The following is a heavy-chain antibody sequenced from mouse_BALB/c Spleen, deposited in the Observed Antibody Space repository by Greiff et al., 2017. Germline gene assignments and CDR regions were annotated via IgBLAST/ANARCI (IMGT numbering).Heavy chain of an antibody. D-gene: IGHD4-1*01. CDR1: GYSITSDYA. V-gene: IGHV3-2*02. Sequence: EVQRVESGPGLVKPSQSLSLTCTVTGYSITSDYAWNWIRQFPGNKLEWMGYISYSGSTSYNPSLKSRISITRDTSKNQFFLQLNSVTTEDTATYYCAINWDGAYWGQGTLVTVSA. CDR3: AINWDGAY. CDR2: ISYSGST. J-gene: IGHJ3*01.